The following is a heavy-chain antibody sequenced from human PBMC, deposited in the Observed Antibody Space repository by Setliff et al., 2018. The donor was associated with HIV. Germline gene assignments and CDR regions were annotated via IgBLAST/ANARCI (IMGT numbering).Heavy chain of an antibody. CDR3: ARDTYFDWLLSLGY. CDR1: GYTFTSYA. D-gene: IGHD3-9*01. CDR2: INAGNGKT. Sequence: ASVKVSCKASGYTFTSYAMHWVRQAPGQRLEWMGWINAGNGKTKYSQKFQGRVTITRDTSASTAYMELSSLRSEDTAVYYCARDTYFDWLLSLGYWGQGTLVTVSS. V-gene: IGHV1-3*01. J-gene: IGHJ4*02.